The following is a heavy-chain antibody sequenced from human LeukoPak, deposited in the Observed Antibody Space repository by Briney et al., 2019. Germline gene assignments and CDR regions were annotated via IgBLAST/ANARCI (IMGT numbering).Heavy chain of an antibody. D-gene: IGHD3-10*01. Sequence: ASETLSLTCTVSGGSISSGGYYWSWIRQHPGKGLEWIGYIYYSGSTYYNPSLKSRVTIPVDTSKNQFSLKLSSVTAADTAVYYCARDAMVRGVIDPWGQGTLVTVSS. CDR3: ARDAMVRGVIDP. CDR2: IYYSGST. CDR1: GGSISSGGYY. V-gene: IGHV4-31*03. J-gene: IGHJ5*02.